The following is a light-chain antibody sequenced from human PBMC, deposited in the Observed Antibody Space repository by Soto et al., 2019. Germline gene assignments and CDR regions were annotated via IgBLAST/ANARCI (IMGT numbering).Light chain of an antibody. Sequence: EIVLTQSPATLSLSPGERATLSCRASQSVNSNLAWYQQKPGQAPRLLIFDASNKATGIPARFRGSGSGTDFTRTIRSLEPEDFAVYYCQQRSNWPPYTFGQGTKLEIK. J-gene: IGKJ2*01. CDR3: QQRSNWPPYT. V-gene: IGKV3-11*01. CDR2: DAS. CDR1: QSVNSN.